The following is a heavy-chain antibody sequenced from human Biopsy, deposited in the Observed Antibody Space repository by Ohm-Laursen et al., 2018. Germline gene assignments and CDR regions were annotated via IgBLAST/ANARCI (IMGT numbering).Heavy chain of an antibody. Sequence: PSETLSLTCAVSGGPIDSYYWSWIRQPPGKGLEWIGYVSYTGSTDYNPSLQSRVTISVDTSKNHFSLRLRSVTPADTAMYYCARDRGFYSDRTVPGYFDLWGRGTLVTVSS. D-gene: IGHD3-22*01. CDR2: VSYTGST. J-gene: IGHJ2*01. CDR3: ARDRGFYSDRTVPGYFDL. V-gene: IGHV4-59*01. CDR1: GGPIDSYY.